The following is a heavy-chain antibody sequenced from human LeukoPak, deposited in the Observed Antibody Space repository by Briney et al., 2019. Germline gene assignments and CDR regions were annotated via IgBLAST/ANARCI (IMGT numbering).Heavy chain of an antibody. CDR3: AREAYQLLSVFHY. J-gene: IGHJ4*02. V-gene: IGHV4-31*03. CDR2: IHYSGKT. CDR1: GASISSPAYY. Sequence: SQTLSLTCCVSGASISSPAYYWSWIRQRPGKGLEWIGHIHYSGKTYSNPSLKNRVFILIDTSKNQFSLKLSSVTAADTAVYYCAREAYQLLSVFHYWGQGTLVTVSS. D-gene: IGHD2-2*01.